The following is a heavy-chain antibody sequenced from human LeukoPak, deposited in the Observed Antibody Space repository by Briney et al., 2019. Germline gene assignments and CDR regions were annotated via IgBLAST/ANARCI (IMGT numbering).Heavy chain of an antibody. V-gene: IGHV3-23*01. D-gene: IGHD6-13*01. CDR1: GFTFSSYA. CDR3: AKDAVGTWAFDY. Sequence: GGSLRLSCAASGFTFSSYAMSWVRQAPGKGLEWVSGISGNGGSTYYADSVKGRFTISRDNSKNTLYLQMNSLRAEDTAVYYCAKDAVGTWAFDYWGQGTLVTVSS. J-gene: IGHJ4*02. CDR2: ISGNGGST.